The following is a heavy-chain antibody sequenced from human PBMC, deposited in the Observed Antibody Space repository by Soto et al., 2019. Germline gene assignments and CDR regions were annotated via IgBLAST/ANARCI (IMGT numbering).Heavy chain of an antibody. CDR1: VGSFSGYY. CDR2: INHSGST. Sequence: SETLSLTCAVYVGSFSGYYWSLIRQPPGKGLEWIGEINHSGSTNYNPSLKSRVTISVDMSKNQFYLKLSSVTAADTAVYYCARGGRQQLIPTPISYKIDYWGQGNLVT. CDR3: ARGGRQQLIPTPISYKIDY. J-gene: IGHJ4*02. V-gene: IGHV4-34*01. D-gene: IGHD6-13*01.